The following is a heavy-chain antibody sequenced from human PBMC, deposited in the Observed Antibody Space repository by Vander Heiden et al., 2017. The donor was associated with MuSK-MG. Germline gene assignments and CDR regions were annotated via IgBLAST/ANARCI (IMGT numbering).Heavy chain of an antibody. Sequence: EVQLLASGGGLVQPGGSLRLTCAASGSTFRSSCMSWVRQAPGKGLEWVSAISHSVGSGTTYYADSVKGRFTISRDNSKNTLYLQMNSLGAEDTAVYYCAKATMANYYYYYGMDVWGQGTTVTVSS. CDR2: ISHSVGSGTT. V-gene: IGHV3-23*01. CDR3: AKATMANYYYYYGMDV. CDR1: GSTFRSSC. J-gene: IGHJ6*02.